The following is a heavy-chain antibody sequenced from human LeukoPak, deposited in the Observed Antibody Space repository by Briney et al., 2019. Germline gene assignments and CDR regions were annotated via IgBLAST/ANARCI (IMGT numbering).Heavy chain of an antibody. J-gene: IGHJ6*02. V-gene: IGHV1-8*01. CDR2: MNPNSGNT. Sequence: ASVKVSCKASGYTFTSYDINWVRQATGQGLEWMGWMNPNSGNTGYAQKFQGRVTMTRNTSISTAYMELSRLRSEDTAVYYCARVLTPYCSGGSCYSGFYYYYGMDVWGQGTTVTVSS. CDR3: ARVLTPYCSGGSCYSGFYYYYGMDV. D-gene: IGHD2-15*01. CDR1: GYTFTSYD.